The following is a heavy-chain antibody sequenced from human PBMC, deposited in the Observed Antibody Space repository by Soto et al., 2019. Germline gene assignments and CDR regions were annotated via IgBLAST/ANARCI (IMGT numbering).Heavy chain of an antibody. CDR2: ISFTGST. V-gene: IGHV4-39*07. J-gene: IGHJ3*02. Sequence: PSETMSLTCTVSGGSISSSNYYWGWIRQPPGKGLEWIGSISFTGSTYHNPSLKSRVTISVDTSKNQFSLKLSSVTAADTAVYYCARAYPSSSWYGAFDIWGQGTMVTVSS. D-gene: IGHD6-13*01. CDR1: GGSISSSNYY. CDR3: ARAYPSSSWYGAFDI.